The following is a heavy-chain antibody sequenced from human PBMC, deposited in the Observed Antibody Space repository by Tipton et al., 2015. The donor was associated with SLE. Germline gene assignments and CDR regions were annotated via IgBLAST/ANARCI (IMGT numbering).Heavy chain of an antibody. J-gene: IGHJ3*02. D-gene: IGHD3-16*01. V-gene: IGHV4-34*01. CDR3: ARRMITFGGVTPPYAFDI. CDR2: INHSGST. Sequence: GLVKPSETLSLTCAVYGGSFSGYYWSWIRQPPGKGLEWIGEINHSGSTNYNPSLKSRVTISVDTSKNQFSLKLSSVTAADTAVYYCARRMITFGGVTPPYAFDIWGQGTMVTVSS. CDR1: GGSFSGYY.